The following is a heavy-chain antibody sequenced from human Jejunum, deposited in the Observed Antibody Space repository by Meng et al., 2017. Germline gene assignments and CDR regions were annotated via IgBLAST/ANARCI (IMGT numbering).Heavy chain of an antibody. D-gene: IGHD6-13*01. CDR1: GLSLSTSGVG. Sequence: LTLSRPTPSLTLTCTFSGLSLSTSGVGVGWIRQPPGKALECLALIYWDDDKRYYPSLKNRLTITKDTSKNQVVLTITNMDPVDTATYYCAHRLAYSTNYNVGWFDPWGQETLVTVSS. J-gene: IGHJ5*02. V-gene: IGHV2-5*02. CDR2: IYWDDDK. CDR3: AHRLAYSTNYNVGWFDP.